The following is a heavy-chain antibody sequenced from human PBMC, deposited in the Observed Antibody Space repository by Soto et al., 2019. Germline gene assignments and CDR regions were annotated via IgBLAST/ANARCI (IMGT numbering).Heavy chain of an antibody. V-gene: IGHV3-20*01. J-gene: IGHJ3*02. D-gene: IGHD3-10*01. Sequence: GGSLRLSCAASGFTFDDYGMSWVRQAPGKGLEWVSGINWNGGSTGYADSVKGRFTISRDNAKNSLYLQMNSLRAEDTALYHCARGFYYYGSGSYVAFDIWGQGTMVTVSS. CDR1: GFTFDDYG. CDR3: ARGFYYYGSGSYVAFDI. CDR2: INWNGGST.